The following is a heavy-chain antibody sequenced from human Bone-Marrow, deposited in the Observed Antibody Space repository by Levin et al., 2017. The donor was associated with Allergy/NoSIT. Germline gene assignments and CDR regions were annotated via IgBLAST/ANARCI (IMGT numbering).Heavy chain of an antibody. D-gene: IGHD6-13*01. CDR2: INPSGGDT. V-gene: IGHV1-46*01. CDR3: ARAQYESSTWFLVN. CDR1: GYTFTGYF. Sequence: GASVKVSCRTSGYTFTGYFIHWVRQAPGQGLEWMGGINPSGGDTRYAQRFQGRVTMARDTSTSTVSMELSSLGSEDTALYYCARAQYESSTWFLVNWGQGTQVIVSS. J-gene: IGHJ4*02.